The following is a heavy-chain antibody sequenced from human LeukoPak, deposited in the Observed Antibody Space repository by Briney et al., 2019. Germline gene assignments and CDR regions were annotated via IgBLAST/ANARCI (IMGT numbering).Heavy chain of an antibody. V-gene: IGHV4-59*01. CDR2: IYYSGST. D-gene: IGHD3-10*01. Sequence: SETLSLTCTVSGGSISSYYWSWIRQPPGKGLEWIGYIYYSGSTNYNPSLKSRVTISVDTSKNQFSLKLSSVTAADTAVYYCARGTYYYGSGSYSRTYYYGMDVWGQGTTVTVSS. CDR3: ARGTYYYGSGSYSRTYYYGMDV. CDR1: GGSISSYY. J-gene: IGHJ6*02.